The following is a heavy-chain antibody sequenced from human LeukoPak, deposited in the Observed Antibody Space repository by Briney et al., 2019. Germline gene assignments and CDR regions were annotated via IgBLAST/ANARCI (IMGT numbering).Heavy chain of an antibody. CDR3: AGEVSGLDY. V-gene: IGHV1-3*01. CDR2: INAGNGNT. CDR1: GYSFTICA. Sequence: AGVYVSRTCSGYSFTICALDLLCEPPAPRLGWVGVINAGNGNTEYSQRFLDRVTITRYTSASTAKLELSSLRSEDTAVYYCAGEVSGLDYWGQGTLVTVSS. D-gene: IGHD6-25*01. J-gene: IGHJ4*02.